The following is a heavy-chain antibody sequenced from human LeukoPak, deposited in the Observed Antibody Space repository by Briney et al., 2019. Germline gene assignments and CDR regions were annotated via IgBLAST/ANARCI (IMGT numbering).Heavy chain of an antibody. D-gene: IGHD7-27*01. CDR3: ARHAANWVYFDY. Sequence: SETLSLTCAVSGYSISSGYYWGWIRQPPGKGLEWIGSIYHSGSTYYNPSLTSRVTISVDTSKNLFSLKLSSVTAADTAVYYCARHAANWVYFDYWGQGTLVTVSS. V-gene: IGHV4-38-2*01. CDR2: IYHSGST. CDR1: GYSISSGYY. J-gene: IGHJ4*02.